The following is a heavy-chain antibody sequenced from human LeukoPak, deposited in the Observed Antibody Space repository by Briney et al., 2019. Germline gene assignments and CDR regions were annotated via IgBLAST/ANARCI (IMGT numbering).Heavy chain of an antibody. D-gene: IGHD3-9*01. CDR2: ISSSSSYI. CDR3: ARDLPLTPLDY. J-gene: IGHJ4*02. Sequence: GGSLRLSCAASGFTFSSYSMNWVRQAPGKGLEWVSSISSSSSYINYADSVKGRFTISRDNAKNSLYLQMNSLRAEDTAVYYCARDLPLTPLDYWGQGTLVTVSS. V-gene: IGHV3-21*01. CDR1: GFTFSSYS.